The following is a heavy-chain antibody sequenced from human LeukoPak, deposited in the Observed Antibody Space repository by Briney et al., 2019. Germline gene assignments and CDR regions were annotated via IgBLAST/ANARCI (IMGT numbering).Heavy chain of an antibody. J-gene: IGHJ4*02. D-gene: IGHD3-22*01. CDR3: ARAGVGVRYYYDSSGYD. CDR2: INPNSGGT. CDR1: GYTFTGYY. Sequence: ASVKVSCKASGYTFTGYYMHWVRQAPGQGLDWMGRINPNSGGTNYAQKFQGRVTMTRDTSISTAYMELSRLRSDDTAVYYCARAGVGVRYYYDSSGYDWGQGTLVAVSS. V-gene: IGHV1-2*06.